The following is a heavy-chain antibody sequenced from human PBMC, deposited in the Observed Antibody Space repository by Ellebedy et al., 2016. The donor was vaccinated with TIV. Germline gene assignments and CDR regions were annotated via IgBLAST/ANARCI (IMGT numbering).Heavy chain of an antibody. J-gene: IGHJ4*02. CDR1: GGFISSYY. CDR3: SRLGSSGYFLEY. D-gene: IGHD3-22*01. V-gene: IGHV4-59*01. Sequence: SETLSLTXNVSGGFISSYYWSWIRQSPGKGLEWIGYIHYIGSTDYNPSLKSRVSISVDTSQSQFFLNLTSVTAADTAVYYCSRLGSSGYFLEYWGQGALVTVSS. CDR2: IHYIGST.